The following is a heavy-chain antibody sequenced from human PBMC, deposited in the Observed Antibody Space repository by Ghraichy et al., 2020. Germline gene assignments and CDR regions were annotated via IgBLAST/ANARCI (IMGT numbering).Heavy chain of an antibody. CDR3: ARDGGDYHLPWFDP. D-gene: IGHD4-17*01. CDR1: GFTFDDYG. J-gene: IGHJ5*02. V-gene: IGHV3-20*04. CDR2: INWNGGST. Sequence: GGSLRLSCAASGFTFDDYGMSWVRQAPGKGLEWVSGINWNGGSTGYADSVKGRFTISRDNAKNSLYLQMNSLRAEDTALYYCARDGGDYHLPWFDPWGQGTLVTVSS.